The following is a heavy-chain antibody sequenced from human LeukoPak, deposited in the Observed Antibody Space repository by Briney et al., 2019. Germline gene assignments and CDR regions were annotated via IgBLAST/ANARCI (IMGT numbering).Heavy chain of an antibody. V-gene: IGHV3-74*01. J-gene: IGHJ4*02. D-gene: IGHD5-18*01. Sequence: PGGSLRLSCAASGFTFSNYWMHWVRQAPGKGLVWVPRISSDESITSYADSVKGRFTISRDNAKNTLYLQMNSLRAEDTAVYYYARGGAYGQYSYGLDYWGQGTLVTVSS. CDR1: GFTFSNYW. CDR3: ARGGAYGQYSYGLDY. CDR2: ISSDESIT.